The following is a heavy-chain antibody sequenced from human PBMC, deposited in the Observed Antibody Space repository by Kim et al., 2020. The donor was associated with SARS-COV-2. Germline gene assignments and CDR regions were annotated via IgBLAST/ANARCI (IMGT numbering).Heavy chain of an antibody. D-gene: IGHD3-10*01. V-gene: IGHV3-74*01. CDR3: AKTGSYRYDN. J-gene: IGHJ4*02. CDR2: INADGSST. CDR1: GFTFSSYW. Sequence: GGSLRLSCAASGFTFSSYWMQWVRQPPGKGLVWVSRINADGSSTNYADSVKGRFTISRDNAKNTLYLQMNNLRPEDSAVYYCAKTGSYRYDNWGQGTLVTVSS.